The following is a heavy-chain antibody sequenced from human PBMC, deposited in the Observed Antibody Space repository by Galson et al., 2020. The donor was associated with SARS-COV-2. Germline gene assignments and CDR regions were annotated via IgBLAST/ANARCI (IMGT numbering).Heavy chain of an antibody. CDR3: ARDSMGRDSTYNVRRIRWREAGGNQYYGLDV. CDR1: GVSITSNSYY. CDR2: IYYTGTT. J-gene: IGHJ6*02. Sequence: SETLSLTCTVSGVSITSNSYYWGWIRQPPGKGLEWIGSIYYTGTTYYNPSLESRVTIAVDTAKNQFSLMLTSVTAADTAMYYCARDSMGRDSTYNVRRIRWREAGGNQYYGLDVWGHGTTVTVSS. D-gene: IGHD3-16*01. V-gene: IGHV4-39*07.